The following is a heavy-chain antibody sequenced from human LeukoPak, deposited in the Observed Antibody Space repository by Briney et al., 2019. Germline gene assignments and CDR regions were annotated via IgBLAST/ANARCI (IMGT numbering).Heavy chain of an antibody. CDR2: IYYSGST. CDR1: GGSISSGGYY. CDR3: ARAYGDYSYYFDY. J-gene: IGHJ4*02. D-gene: IGHD4-17*01. V-gene: IGHV4-61*08. Sequence: SETPSLTCTVSGGSISSGGYYWSWIRQPPGKGLEWIGYIYYSGSTNYNPSLKSRVTISVDTSKNQFSLKLNSVNAADTAVYYCARAYGDYSYYFDYWGQGILVTVSS.